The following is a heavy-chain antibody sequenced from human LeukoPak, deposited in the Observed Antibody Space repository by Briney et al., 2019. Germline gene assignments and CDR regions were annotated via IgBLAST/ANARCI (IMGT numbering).Heavy chain of an antibody. CDR1: GFTFSDYY. CDR2: ISGTSTYT. Sequence: GGSLRLSCAASGFTFSDYYTSWIRQAPGKGLEWVSYISGTSTYTNYADSVKGRSTISRDNAKNSLYLQMNSLRAEDTAVYYCARDISYCGGDCASYYFDYWGQGTLVTVSS. V-gene: IGHV3-11*05. J-gene: IGHJ4*02. CDR3: ARDISYCGGDCASYYFDY. D-gene: IGHD2-21*02.